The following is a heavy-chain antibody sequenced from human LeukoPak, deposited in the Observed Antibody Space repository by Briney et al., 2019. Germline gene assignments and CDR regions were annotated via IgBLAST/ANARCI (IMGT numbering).Heavy chain of an antibody. CDR3: ARRDYDLLTGENWFDP. CDR1: GFTFSSYW. J-gene: IGHJ5*02. Sequence: GGSLRLSCAASGFTFSSYWMSWVRRAPGKGLEWVANIKQDGSEKYYVDSVKGRFTISRDNAKNSLYLQMNSLRAEDTAVYYCARRDYDLLTGENWFDPWGQGTLVTVSS. CDR2: IKQDGSEK. V-gene: IGHV3-7*05. D-gene: IGHD3-9*01.